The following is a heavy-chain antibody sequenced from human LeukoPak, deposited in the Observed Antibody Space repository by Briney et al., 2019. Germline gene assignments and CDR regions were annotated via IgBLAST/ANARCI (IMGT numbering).Heavy chain of an antibody. CDR2: ISAYNGNT. D-gene: IGHD3-22*01. CDR1: GYTFTSYG. Sequence: ASVKVSCKASGYTFTSYGISWVRQAPGQGLEWMGWISAYNGNTNYAQKLQGRVTMTTDTSTSTAYMELRSPRSDDTAVYYCARGVITMIVVTYFDYWGQGTLVTVSS. CDR3: ARGVITMIVVTYFDY. J-gene: IGHJ4*02. V-gene: IGHV1-18*01.